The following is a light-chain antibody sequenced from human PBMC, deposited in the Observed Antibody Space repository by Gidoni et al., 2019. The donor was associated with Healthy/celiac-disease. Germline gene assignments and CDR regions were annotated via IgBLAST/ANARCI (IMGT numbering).Light chain of an antibody. Sequence: DIVMTQSPDSLAVSLGERATINCKSSQSVLYSSNNKNYFAWYQQKPGQPPKLLISWASTRESGVSDRFSGSGSGTDFTLTISSLQAEDVAVYYCQQYYSTPPTFGPGTKVDIK. V-gene: IGKV4-1*01. CDR1: QSVLYSSNNKNY. CDR3: QQYYSTPPT. J-gene: IGKJ3*01. CDR2: WAS.